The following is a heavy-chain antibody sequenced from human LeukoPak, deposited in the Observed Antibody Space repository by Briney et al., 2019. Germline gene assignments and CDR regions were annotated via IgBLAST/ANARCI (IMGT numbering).Heavy chain of an antibody. CDR1: GYSFTTYW. V-gene: IGHV5-51*01. CDR2: IYPGDSAT. D-gene: IGHD5-12*01. CDR3: AKHGSGYEPDH. J-gene: IGHJ5*02. Sequence: GASLQISCKVSGYSFTTYWIGWVRQMPGRGLEWTGIIYPGDSATRHSPSFQGQVTFSADKSINTAYLQWSSLKASDTAMYYCAKHGSGYEPDHWGQGTLVTVSS.